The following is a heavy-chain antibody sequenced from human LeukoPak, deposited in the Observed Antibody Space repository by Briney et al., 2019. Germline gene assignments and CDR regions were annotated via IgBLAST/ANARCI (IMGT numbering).Heavy chain of an antibody. CDR3: ASRSGYINELGFYYHYYMDV. J-gene: IGHJ6*03. D-gene: IGHD3-22*01. Sequence: GASVKVSCKASGGTFSSYAISWVRQAPGQGLEWMGGIIPIFGTANYAQKFQGRVTITADKSTSTAYMELSSLRSEDTAVYYCASRSGYINELGFYYHYYMDVWGKGTTVTVSS. CDR2: IIPIFGTA. CDR1: GGTFSSYA. V-gene: IGHV1-69*06.